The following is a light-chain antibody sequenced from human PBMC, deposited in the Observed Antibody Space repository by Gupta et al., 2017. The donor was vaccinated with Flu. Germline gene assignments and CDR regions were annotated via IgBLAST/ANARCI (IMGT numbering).Light chain of an antibody. J-gene: IGKJ1*01. Sequence: DIVLTQSPGTLSLSPGERATLSCRASQSVSSSYLAWYQQKPGQAPRLLIYGASSRATGIPERFSGSGSGTDFTLTISRLEPEDFAVYYCQQYGSARFTFGRGTXVEIK. CDR2: GAS. V-gene: IGKV3-20*01. CDR1: QSVSSSY. CDR3: QQYGSARFT.